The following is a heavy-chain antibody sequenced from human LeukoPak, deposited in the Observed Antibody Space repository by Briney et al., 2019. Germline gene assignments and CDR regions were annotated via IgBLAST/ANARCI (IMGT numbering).Heavy chain of an antibody. V-gene: IGHV1-8*03. CDR2: MNPNSGNT. D-gene: IGHD2-15*01. CDR1: GYTFTSYD. CDR3: ARRDCSGGTCRTRIFDY. J-gene: IGHJ4*02. Sequence: ASVKVSCKASGYTFTSYDINWVRQATGQGLEWMGWMNPNSGNTGYAQKFQGRVTITGNTSISTAYMELSSLISEDTAVYYCARRDCSGGTCRTRIFDYWGQGTLVTVSS.